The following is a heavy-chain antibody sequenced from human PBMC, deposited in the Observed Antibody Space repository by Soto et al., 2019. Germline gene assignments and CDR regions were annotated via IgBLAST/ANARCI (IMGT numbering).Heavy chain of an antibody. J-gene: IGHJ4*02. V-gene: IGHV1-18*01. CDR2: ISAYNGNT. CDR3: ARDVTPPDY. CDR1: GYTFSSYA. Sequence: ASVKVSCKASGYTFSSYAFSWVRQAPGQGLEWMGRISAYNGNTNNAKKFQGRVTMTTDTSTSTAYMELRSLRSDDTAVYYCARDVTPPDYWGQGTLVTVSS.